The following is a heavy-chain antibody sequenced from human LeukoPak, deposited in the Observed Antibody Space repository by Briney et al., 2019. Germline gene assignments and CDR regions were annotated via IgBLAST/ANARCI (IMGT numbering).Heavy chain of an antibody. CDR3: AREFFDSSGYVDY. D-gene: IGHD3-22*01. CDR2: IKQDGSEK. V-gene: IGHV3-7*01. Sequence: GGSLRLSCAASGFTFSSYWMSWVRQAPGKGLEWVANIKQDGSEKYYVDSVKGRFTISRDNAKNSLYPQMNSLRAEDTAVYYCAREFFDSSGYVDYWGQGTLVTVSS. J-gene: IGHJ4*02. CDR1: GFTFSSYW.